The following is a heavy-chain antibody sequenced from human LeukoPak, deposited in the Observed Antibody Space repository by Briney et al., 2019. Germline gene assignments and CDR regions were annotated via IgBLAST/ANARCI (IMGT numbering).Heavy chain of an antibody. J-gene: IGHJ4*02. Sequence: PSETLSLTCTVSGGSISNYYWSLIRQPPGKGLEWIGYIYYSGSTNYNPSLKSRVTISVDTSKNQFSLKLSSVTAADTAVYYCARSSLVDGYSYGYDYWGQGTLVTVSS. CDR1: GGSISNYY. CDR3: ARSSLVDGYSYGYDY. CDR2: IYYSGST. D-gene: IGHD5-18*01. V-gene: IGHV4-59*01.